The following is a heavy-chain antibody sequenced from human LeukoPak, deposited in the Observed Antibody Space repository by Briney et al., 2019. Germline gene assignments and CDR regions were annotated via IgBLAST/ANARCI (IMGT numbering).Heavy chain of an antibody. D-gene: IGHD3-22*01. J-gene: IGHJ4*02. CDR1: GFTFSSYG. Sequence: GGSLRLSCAASGFTFSSYGMHWVRQAPGKGLEWVAVIWYDGSNKYYADSVKGRFTISRDNSKNTLYLQMNSLRAEDTAVYYCARFNYYYDSSGYAFDYWGQGTLVTVSS. V-gene: IGHV3-33*01. CDR2: IWYDGSNK. CDR3: ARFNYYYDSSGYAFDY.